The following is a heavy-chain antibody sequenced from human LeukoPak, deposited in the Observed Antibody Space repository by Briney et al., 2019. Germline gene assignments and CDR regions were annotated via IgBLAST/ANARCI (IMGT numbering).Heavy chain of an antibody. CDR3: AREGTAMARSYYYGMDV. J-gene: IGHJ6*02. CDR1: GYTFTGYY. D-gene: IGHD5-18*01. Sequence: ASVKVSCKASGYTFTGYYMHWVRQAPGQGLEWMGWINPNSGGTSYAQKFQGRVTMTRDTSISTAYMELSRLRSDDTAVYYCAREGTAMARSYYYGMDVWGQGTTVTVSS. CDR2: INPNSGGT. V-gene: IGHV1-2*02.